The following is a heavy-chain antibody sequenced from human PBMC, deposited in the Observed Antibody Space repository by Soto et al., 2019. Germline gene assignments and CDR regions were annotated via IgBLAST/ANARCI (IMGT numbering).Heavy chain of an antibody. Sequence: GGSLRLSCAASGFTFSSYSMNWVRQAPGKGLEWVSSISSSSSYIYYADSVKGRFTISRDNAKNSLYLQMNSLRAEDTAVYDCASSGIAVAGSPDYWGQGTLVTVSS. CDR1: GFTFSSYS. CDR3: ASSGIAVAGSPDY. D-gene: IGHD6-19*01. V-gene: IGHV3-21*01. CDR2: ISSSSSYI. J-gene: IGHJ4*02.